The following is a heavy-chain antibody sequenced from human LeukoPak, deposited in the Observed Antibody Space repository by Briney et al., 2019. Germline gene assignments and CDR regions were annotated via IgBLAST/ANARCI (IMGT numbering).Heavy chain of an antibody. CDR1: GGPISCYY. V-gene: IGHV4-59*01. D-gene: IGHD3-9*01. CDR2: IYYSGST. J-gene: IGHJ4*02. CDR3: AREGRYFAWLLYDY. Sequence: SETLSLTCTVSGGPISCYYWSWIRQPPGKGLAWIGYIYYSGSTNYNPSLKSRVTISVDTSKSQFSLKLSSVTAADTAVYYCAREGRYFAWLLYDYWGQGTLVTVSS.